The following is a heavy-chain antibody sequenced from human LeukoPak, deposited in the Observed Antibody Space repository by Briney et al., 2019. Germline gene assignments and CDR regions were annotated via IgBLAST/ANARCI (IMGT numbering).Heavy chain of an antibody. D-gene: IGHD3-22*01. V-gene: IGHV4-38-2*02. CDR3: ARNPYYYDISGYHSGY. CDR2: IYHSGST. CDR1: GYSISSGYY. J-gene: IGHJ4*02. Sequence: SETLSLTCTVSGYSISSGYYWGWIRQPPGKGLEWIGSIYHSGSTYYNPSLKSRVTISVDTSKNQFSLKLSSVTAADTAVYYCARNPYYYDISGYHSGYWGQGTLVTVSS.